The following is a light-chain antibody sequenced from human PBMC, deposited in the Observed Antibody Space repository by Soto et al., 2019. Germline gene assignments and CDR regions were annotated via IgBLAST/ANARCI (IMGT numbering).Light chain of an antibody. CDR1: SSDVGGYNL. CDR3: SSYKTGSTVV. V-gene: IGLV2-14*02. CDR2: AGT. J-gene: IGLJ1*01. Sequence: QSALTQPASVSGSPGQSITISCTGTSSDVGGYNLVSWFQQHPGKVPKLMIYAGTKRPSGVSNRFSGSKSANTASLTISGLQAEDEADYHCSSYKTGSTVVFGTGTKVTVL.